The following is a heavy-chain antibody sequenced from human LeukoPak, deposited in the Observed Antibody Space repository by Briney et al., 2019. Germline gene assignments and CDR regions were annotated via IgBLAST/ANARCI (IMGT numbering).Heavy chain of an antibody. J-gene: IGHJ4*02. CDR3: VRDGRPLDY. V-gene: IGHV3-7*01. Sequence: PGGSLRLSCTASGFTFSNYWMTWVRQPPGKGLEWVANIKQDGGERYHVDSVRGRFTISRDNSKNSLYLQMNSLRAEDTAVYYCVRDGRPLDYWGQGTLVIVS. CDR2: IKQDGGER. D-gene: IGHD3/OR15-3a*01. CDR1: GFTFSNYW.